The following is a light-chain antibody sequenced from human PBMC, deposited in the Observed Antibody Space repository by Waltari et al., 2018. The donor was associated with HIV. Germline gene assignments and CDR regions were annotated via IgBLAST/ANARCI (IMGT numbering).Light chain of an antibody. CDR3: ISYTSGSTRV. V-gene: IGLV2-14*01. J-gene: IGLJ3*02. Sequence: QSALTQPASVSGSPGQSITISCTGTSSDVGGYNYVSWYQQHPGKAPKLMIYEVSNRPSGVSNRFSGSKSGNTASLTISGLQAEDEADYYCISYTSGSTRVFGGGTNLTVL. CDR1: SSDVGGYNY. CDR2: EVS.